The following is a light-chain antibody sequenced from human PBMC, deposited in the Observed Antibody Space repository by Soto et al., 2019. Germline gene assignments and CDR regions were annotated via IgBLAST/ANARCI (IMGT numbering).Light chain of an antibody. V-gene: IGLV2-14*01. J-gene: IGLJ3*02. Sequence: QSVLTQPASVSGSPGQSITISCTGTSSDVVGYNYVSWYQQHPGKAPKLMIYEVSHRPSGVSNRFSGSKSANTASLTISGLQAEDEADYYCSSYTSKNTRVFGGGTKLTVL. CDR1: SSDVVGYNY. CDR3: SSYTSKNTRV. CDR2: EVS.